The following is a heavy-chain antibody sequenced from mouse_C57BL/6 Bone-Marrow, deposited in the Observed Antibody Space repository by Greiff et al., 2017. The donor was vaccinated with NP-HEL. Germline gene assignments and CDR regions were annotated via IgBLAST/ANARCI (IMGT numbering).Heavy chain of an antibody. Sequence: EVQLQESGGGLVKPGGSLKLSCAASGFTFSDYGMHWVRQAPEKGLEWVAYISSGSSTISSADTVKGRFTISSDNAKNTLFLQMTSLRAGDTAMYYCARDGYWGQGTTLTVSS. D-gene: IGHD1-1*01. CDR3: ARDGY. CDR2: ISSGSSTI. V-gene: IGHV5-17*01. J-gene: IGHJ2*01. CDR1: GFTFSDYG.